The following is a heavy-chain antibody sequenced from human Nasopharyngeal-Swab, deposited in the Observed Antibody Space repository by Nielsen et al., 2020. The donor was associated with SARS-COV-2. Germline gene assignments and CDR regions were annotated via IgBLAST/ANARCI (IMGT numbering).Heavy chain of an antibody. CDR2: ISYDGSNK. V-gene: IGHV3-30*18. D-gene: IGHD3-9*01. CDR3: AKDLKYYDILTGCMQISYPRRYYYYGMDV. CDR1: GFTFSSYG. J-gene: IGHJ6*02. Sequence: GGSLRLSCAASGFTFSSYGMHWVRQAPGKGLEWVAVISYDGSNKYYADSVKGRFTISRDNSKNTLYLQMNSLRAEDTAVYYCAKDLKYYDILTGCMQISYPRRYYYYGMDVWGQGTTVTVSS.